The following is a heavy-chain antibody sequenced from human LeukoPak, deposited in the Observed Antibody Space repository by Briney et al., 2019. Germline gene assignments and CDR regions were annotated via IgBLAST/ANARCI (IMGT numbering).Heavy chain of an antibody. CDR3: VKSFYDILTGYYLGDS. D-gene: IGHD3-9*01. CDR2: INPNSGDT. J-gene: IGHJ4*02. V-gene: IGHV1-2*02. CDR1: GYIFTGNY. Sequence: ASVNVSCKASGYIFTGNYMHWVRQAPGQGLQWMGWINPNSGDTKYAQKFQDRVTMTRDTSISTAYMELSSLRSDDTAVYYCVKSFYDILTGYYLGDSWGQGTLVTVSS.